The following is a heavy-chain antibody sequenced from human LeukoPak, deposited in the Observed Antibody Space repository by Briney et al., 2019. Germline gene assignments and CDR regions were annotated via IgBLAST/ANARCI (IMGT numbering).Heavy chain of an antibody. CDR1: GFTFDDYG. V-gene: IGHV3-9*01. CDR2: ISWNSGSR. J-gene: IGHJ6*03. D-gene: IGHD3-3*01. Sequence: QPGRSLRLSCAASGFTFDDYGMHWVRQAPGKGLEWVSGISWNSGSRAYADSVKGRFTISRDNAKNSLYLQMNSLRAEDTAVYYCAREGITIFGVVMGYYMDVWGKGTTVTVSS. CDR3: AREGITIFGVVMGYYMDV.